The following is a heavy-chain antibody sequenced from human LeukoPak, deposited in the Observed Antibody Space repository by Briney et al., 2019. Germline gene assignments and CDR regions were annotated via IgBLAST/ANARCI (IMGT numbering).Heavy chain of an antibody. CDR1: GGSFSGYY. D-gene: IGHD5-12*01. CDR2: IYYSGST. CDR3: ARAKWLRPYYFDY. J-gene: IGHJ4*02. V-gene: IGHV4-59*01. Sequence: SETLSLTCAVYGGSFSGYYWSWIRQPPGKGLEWIGYIYYSGSTNYNPSLKSRVTISVDTSKNQFSLKLSSVTAADTAVYYCARAKWLRPYYFDYWGQGTLVTVSS.